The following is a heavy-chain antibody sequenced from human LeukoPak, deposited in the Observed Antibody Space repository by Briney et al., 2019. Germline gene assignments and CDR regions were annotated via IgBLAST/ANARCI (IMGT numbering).Heavy chain of an antibody. J-gene: IGHJ4*02. CDR1: GITLSRYW. Sequence: PGGSLRLSCVDSGITLSRYWMSWVRQAPGKGLEWVANIKQDEGEKYYVDSVKGRFTISRDNAKNSLYLQMNSLRVEDTAVYYCARDGRPLDYWGQGTLVTVSS. V-gene: IGHV3-7*03. CDR2: IKQDEGEK. CDR3: ARDGRPLDY.